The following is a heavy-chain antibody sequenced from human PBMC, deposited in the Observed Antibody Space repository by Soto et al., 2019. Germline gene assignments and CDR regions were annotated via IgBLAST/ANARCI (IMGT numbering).Heavy chain of an antibody. V-gene: IGHV3-9*01. J-gene: IGHJ4*02. CDR2: ISWNSGSI. CDR3: AKATTVTTKGAAFDY. Sequence: EVQLVESGGGLVQPGRSLRLSCAASGFTFDDYAMHWVRQAPGKGLEWVSGISWNSGSIGYADSVKGRFTISRDNAKNSLYLQMNSLRAEDTALYYCAKATTVTTKGAAFDYWGQGTLVTVSS. CDR1: GFTFDDYA. D-gene: IGHD4-17*01.